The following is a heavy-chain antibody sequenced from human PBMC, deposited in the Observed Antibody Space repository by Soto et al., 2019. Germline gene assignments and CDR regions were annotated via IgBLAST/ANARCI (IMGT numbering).Heavy chain of an antibody. Sequence: GGSLRLSCAASGFTFSSYAMSWVRQAPGKGLEWVSAISGSGGSTYYADSVKGRFTISRDNSKNTLYLQMNSLRAEDTAVYYCAKGLGRVVPADHAMYYYYYMDVWGKGTTVTVSS. V-gene: IGHV3-23*01. D-gene: IGHD2-2*01. CDR2: ISGSGGST. J-gene: IGHJ6*03. CDR3: AKGLGRVVPADHAMYYYYYMDV. CDR1: GFTFSSYA.